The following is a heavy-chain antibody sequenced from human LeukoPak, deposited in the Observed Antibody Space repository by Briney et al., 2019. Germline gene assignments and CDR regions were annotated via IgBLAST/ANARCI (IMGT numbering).Heavy chain of an antibody. V-gene: IGHV4-39*07. CDR3: ARGGPPGYYYDYYMDV. CDR1: GGSISSSSYY. J-gene: IGHJ6*03. CDR2: IYYSGST. Sequence: SETLSLTCTVSGGSISSSSYYWGWIRQPPGKGLEWIGSIYYSGSTYYNPSLKSRVTISVDTSKNQFSLKMSSVTAADTAVYFCARGGPPGYYYDYYMDVWGKGTTVTISS.